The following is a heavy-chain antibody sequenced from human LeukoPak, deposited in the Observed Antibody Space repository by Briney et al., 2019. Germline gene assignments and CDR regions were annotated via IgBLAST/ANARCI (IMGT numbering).Heavy chain of an antibody. CDR3: ATGVTNDY. CDR1: GFSFSDAW. Sequence: GGSLRLSCAASGFSFSDAWMTWVRQAPGKGLEWVGRINSKTGGGTIDYAAPVKGGFTISRDDSKNTLYLQMNSLKTDDTAVYYCATGVTNDYWGQGTLVTVAS. J-gene: IGHJ4*02. V-gene: IGHV3-15*01. CDR2: INSKTGGGTI. D-gene: IGHD4-17*01.